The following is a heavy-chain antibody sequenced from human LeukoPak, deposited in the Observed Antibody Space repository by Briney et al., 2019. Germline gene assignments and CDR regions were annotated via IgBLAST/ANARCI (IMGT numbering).Heavy chain of an antibody. CDR1: GGSISSSSYY. CDR2: IYHSGST. D-gene: IGHD4-23*01. V-gene: IGHV4-39*07. J-gene: IGHJ4*02. Sequence: PSETLSLTCTVSGGSISSSSYYWGWIRQPPGKGLEWIGEIYHSGSTNYNPSLKSRVTISVDKSKNQFSLKLSSVTAADTAVYYCASWSGNSEASYYWGQGTLVTVSS. CDR3: ASWSGNSEASYY.